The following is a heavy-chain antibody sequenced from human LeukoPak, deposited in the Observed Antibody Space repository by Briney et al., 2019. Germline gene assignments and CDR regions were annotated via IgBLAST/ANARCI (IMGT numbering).Heavy chain of an antibody. J-gene: IGHJ4*02. Sequence: SETLSLTCAVYGGSFSGYYWGWIRQPPGKGLEWIGEINHSGSTNYNPSLKSRVTISVDTSKNQFSLKLSSVTAADTAVYYCAAGLQTGVDYWGQGTLVTVSS. D-gene: IGHD7-27*01. CDR3: AAGLQTGVDY. CDR1: GGSFSGYY. CDR2: INHSGST. V-gene: IGHV4-34*01.